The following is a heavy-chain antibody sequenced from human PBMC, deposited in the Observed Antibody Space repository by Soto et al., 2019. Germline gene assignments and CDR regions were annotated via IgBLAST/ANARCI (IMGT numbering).Heavy chain of an antibody. V-gene: IGHV3-21*01. CDR3: ARLTYYDSSGDYCY. D-gene: IGHD3-22*01. CDR1: GLTFSSYS. Sequence: EVPLVESGGGLVKPGGSLRLSCAASGLTFSSYSMNWVRQAPGKGLEWVSSISSSSSYIYYADSVKARFTISRDNAKNSLYLQMNSLRAEDTAVYYCARLTYYDSSGDYCYWGQGTLVTVSS. J-gene: IGHJ4*02. CDR2: ISSSSSYI.